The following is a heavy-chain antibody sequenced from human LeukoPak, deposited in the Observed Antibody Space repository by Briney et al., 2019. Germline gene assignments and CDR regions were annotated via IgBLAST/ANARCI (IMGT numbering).Heavy chain of an antibody. J-gene: IGHJ4*02. CDR3: ARDKWYYKSSGYSPFAY. CDR1: GYTFTSYG. CDR2: ISAYNGNT. Sequence: ASVKVSCKASGYTFTSYGISWVRQAPGQGLEWMGWISAYNGNTNYAQKLQGRVTMTTDTSTSTAYMKLRSLRSDDTAVYYCARDKWYYKSSGYSPFAYWGQEPLVPVPS. V-gene: IGHV1-18*01. D-gene: IGHD3-22*01.